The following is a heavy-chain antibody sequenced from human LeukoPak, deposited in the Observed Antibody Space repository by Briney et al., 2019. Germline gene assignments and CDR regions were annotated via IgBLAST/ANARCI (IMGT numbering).Heavy chain of an antibody. CDR2: ISGSGSTI. Sequence: QPGGSLRLSCAASGFTFSTYEMNWVRQAPGKGLEWVSYISGSGSTIYYADSVKGRFTISRDNANNSLYLQMNSLRAEDTAVYYCVRSRWLQLGYFDCWGQGILITVSS. V-gene: IGHV3-48*03. D-gene: IGHD5-24*01. J-gene: IGHJ4*02. CDR1: GFTFSTYE. CDR3: VRSRWLQLGYFDC.